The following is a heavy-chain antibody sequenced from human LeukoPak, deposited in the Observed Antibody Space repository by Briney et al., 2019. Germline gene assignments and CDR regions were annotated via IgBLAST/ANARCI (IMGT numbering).Heavy chain of an antibody. Sequence: ASVKVSCKASGYTFTGYYLNWVRQAPGQGLEWMGWINPSSGGTKYTQKFQGRVTMTRDTSISTAYVELSSLRSDDTAVYYCARDEGPTDFDNWGQGTLVTVSS. CDR1: GYTFTGYY. CDR3: ARDEGPTDFDN. V-gene: IGHV1-2*02. J-gene: IGHJ4*02. CDR2: INPSSGGT.